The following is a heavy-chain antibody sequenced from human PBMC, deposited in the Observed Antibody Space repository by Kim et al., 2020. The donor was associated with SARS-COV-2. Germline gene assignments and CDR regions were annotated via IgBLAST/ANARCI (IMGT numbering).Heavy chain of an antibody. J-gene: IGHJ6*02. CDR3: ARGCLLWITMVRGVIGDYGMDV. V-gene: IGHV3-30*04. CDR1: GFTFSSYA. Sequence: GGSLRLSCAASGFTFSSYAMHWVRQAPGKGLEWVAVISYDGSNKYYADSVKGRFTISRDNSKNTLYLQMNSLRAEDTAVYYCARGCLLWITMVRGVIGDYGMDVWGQGTTVTVSS. D-gene: IGHD3-10*01. CDR2: ISYDGSNK.